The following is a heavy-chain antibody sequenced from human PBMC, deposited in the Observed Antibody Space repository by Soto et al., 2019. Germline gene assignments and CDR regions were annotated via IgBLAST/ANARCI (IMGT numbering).Heavy chain of an antibody. Sequence: GGSLRLSCAASGFTFSSYGMHWVRQAPGKGLEWVAVISYDGSNKYYADSVKGRFTISRDNSKNTLYLQMNSLRAEDTAVYYCAKRSPTVVTDYWGQGTLVTVSS. CDR1: GFTFSSYG. D-gene: IGHD4-17*01. CDR2: ISYDGSNK. CDR3: AKRSPTVVTDY. J-gene: IGHJ4*02. V-gene: IGHV3-30*18.